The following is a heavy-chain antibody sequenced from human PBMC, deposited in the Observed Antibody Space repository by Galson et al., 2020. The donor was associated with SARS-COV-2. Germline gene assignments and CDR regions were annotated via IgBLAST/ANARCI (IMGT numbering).Heavy chain of an antibody. D-gene: IGHD6-19*01. J-gene: IGHJ3*02. CDR2: ISYDGTEK. CDR1: GFSFTLHP. CDR3: ARSGPSLAGTMGAVDI. V-gene: IGHV3-30*03. Sequence: GESLKISCAASGFSFTLHPMHWVRQAPGKGLEWVAVISYDGTEKYYGDSVKGRFTISRDNSRNILYLQVDSLRPEDTAVYYCARSGPSLAGTMGAVDIWGQGTMVTVSS.